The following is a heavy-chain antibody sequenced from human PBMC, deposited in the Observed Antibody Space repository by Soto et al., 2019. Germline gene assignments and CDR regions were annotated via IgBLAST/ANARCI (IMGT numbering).Heavy chain of an antibody. CDR3: ARDGSFGSGTHYTSPDYFDY. Sequence: QVQLVESGGGVVQPGRSLRLSCAASGFTFSDYAMHWVRQAPGKGLEWVAIISYDGSNKYYADSVKGRFTISRDNSKNTLCLQMTGLRAEDTAVDYCARDGSFGSGTHYTSPDYFDYWGQGTLVTVSS. CDR2: ISYDGSNK. J-gene: IGHJ4*02. D-gene: IGHD3-10*01. V-gene: IGHV3-30-3*01. CDR1: GFTFSDYA.